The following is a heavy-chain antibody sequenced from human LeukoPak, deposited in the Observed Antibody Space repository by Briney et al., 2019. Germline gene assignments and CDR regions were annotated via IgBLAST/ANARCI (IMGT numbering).Heavy chain of an antibody. CDR3: ARGDFDWGNWFDP. V-gene: IGHV3-48*03. CDR1: GFTFSSYE. CDR2: ISSSGSTI. J-gene: IGHJ5*02. Sequence: GGSLRLSCAASGFTFSSYEMNWVRQAPGKGLEWVSYISSSGSTIYYADSVKGRFTISRDNAKNSLYLQMNSLRAEDTAVYYCARGDFDWGNWFDPWGQGTLVTVSS. D-gene: IGHD3-9*01.